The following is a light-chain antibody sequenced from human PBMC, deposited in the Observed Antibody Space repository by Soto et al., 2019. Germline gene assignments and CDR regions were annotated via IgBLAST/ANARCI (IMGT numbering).Light chain of an antibody. V-gene: IGLV1-44*01. CDR3: AAWDDSLNGEVV. CDR2: STN. J-gene: IGLJ2*01. Sequence: QPVLTQPPSASGTPGQRVTISCSGSSSNIGSNSVNWYQQLPGTAPKLLIYSTNQRPSGVPDRFSGSKSDTSASLAISGPQSEDEADYYCAAWDDSLNGEVVFGGGTKVTVL. CDR1: SSNIGSNS.